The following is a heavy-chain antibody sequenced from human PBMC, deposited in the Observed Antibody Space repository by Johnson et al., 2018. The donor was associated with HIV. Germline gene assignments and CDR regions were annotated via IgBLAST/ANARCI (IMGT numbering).Heavy chain of an antibody. Sequence: QVQLVESGGGLVQPGGSLKLSCAASGFTFNNYALHWDRQAPGKGLEWVALISYDGSNKYYTDSVKGRFTISRDNSKNTLYLQMNSLRAEDTAVYYCVGGWDAFDIWGQGTMVTVSS. CDR1: GFTFNNYA. D-gene: IGHD3-16*01. CDR2: ISYDGSNK. V-gene: IGHV3-30*04. CDR3: VGGWDAFDI. J-gene: IGHJ3*02.